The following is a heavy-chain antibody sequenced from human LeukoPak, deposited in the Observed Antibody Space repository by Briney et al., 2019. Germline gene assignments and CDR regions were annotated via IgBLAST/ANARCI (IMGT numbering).Heavy chain of an antibody. J-gene: IGHJ4*02. Sequence: GGSLRLSCAASGSTFNNYAMTWVRQAPGKGLEWVSAISGSGGSTHYADSVKGRFTSSRDSSKNTLYLQMNSLGAEDTAVYHCAKDRSAYCSGTSCYSSFDYWGQGALVTVSS. CDR2: ISGSGGST. V-gene: IGHV3-23*01. CDR1: GSTFNNYA. D-gene: IGHD2-2*02. CDR3: AKDRSAYCSGTSCYSSFDY.